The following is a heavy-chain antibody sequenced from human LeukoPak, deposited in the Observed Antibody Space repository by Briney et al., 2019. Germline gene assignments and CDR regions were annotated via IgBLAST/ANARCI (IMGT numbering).Heavy chain of an antibody. CDR3: AINHYGSNSDIFDI. CDR1: GFTFSSYG. J-gene: IGHJ3*02. V-gene: IGHV3-33*01. Sequence: GRSLRLSCAGSGFTFSSYGMHWVRQAPGKGLEWVAVIWADGTHEDYIDSVKGRFTISRDNSKSTLYLQMNSLRADDTAVYYCAINHYGSNSDIFDIWGQGTMVTVSS. D-gene: IGHD3-10*01. CDR2: IWADGTHE.